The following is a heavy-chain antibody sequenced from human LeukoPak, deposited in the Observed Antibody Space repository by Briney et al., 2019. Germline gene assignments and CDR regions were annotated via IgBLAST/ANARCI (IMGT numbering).Heavy chain of an antibody. CDR2: ISDNSYWI. V-gene: IGHV3-21*01. D-gene: IGHD2-2*01. CDR3: ANHLACGSTSCPPFDD. CDR1: GFTFSSYS. Sequence: GGSLRLSCAASGFTFSSYSMSWVRQAPGKGLEWGSFISDNSYWIYYAASVEGRFIISRDNAKDTLYLQMSSLRAEDTAVYYCANHLACGSTSCPPFDDWGQGTLVTVSS. J-gene: IGHJ4*02.